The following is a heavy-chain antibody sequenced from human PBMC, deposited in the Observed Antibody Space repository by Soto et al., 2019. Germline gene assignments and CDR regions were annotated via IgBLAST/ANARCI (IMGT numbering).Heavy chain of an antibody. D-gene: IGHD1-7*01. V-gene: IGHV3-15*01. CDR2: IKSKTDGGKT. CDR3: TTELELRGYYYYYMDV. Sequence: GGSLRLSCAASGFTFSNAWMSWVRQAPGKGLEWVGRIKSKTDGGKTDYAAPVKGRFTISRDDSKNTLYLQMNSLKTEDTAVYYCTTELELRGYYYYYMDVWGKGTTVTVSS. J-gene: IGHJ6*03. CDR1: GFTFSNAW.